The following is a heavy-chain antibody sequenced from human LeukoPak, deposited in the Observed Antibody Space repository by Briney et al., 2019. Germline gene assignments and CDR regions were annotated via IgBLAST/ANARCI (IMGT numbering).Heavy chain of an antibody. D-gene: IGHD3-16*02. CDR2: INHSGST. J-gene: IGHJ4*02. CDR3: ARGSVIYYFDY. Sequence: PSETLSLTCAVYGGSFSGYYWSWIRQPPGKGLEWIGEINHSGSTNYNPSLKSRVTISVDTSKNQFSLKLSSVTAADTAVYYCARGSVIYYFDYWGQGTLVTVSS. V-gene: IGHV4-34*01. CDR1: GGSFSGYY.